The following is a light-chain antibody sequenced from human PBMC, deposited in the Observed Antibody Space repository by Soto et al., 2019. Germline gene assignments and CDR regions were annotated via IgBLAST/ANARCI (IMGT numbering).Light chain of an antibody. CDR2: GAS. V-gene: IGKV3-20*01. CDR1: QSVSSSY. CDR3: QQYGTSPYT. Sequence: EIVLTQSPGTLSLSPGERATLSCRASQSVSSSYLAWYQKKPGQAPRLLIYGASNRANGIPDRFSGSGSGTDFTLTISNVETEDFAVYYCQQYGTSPYTFGQGTKLEIK. J-gene: IGKJ2*01.